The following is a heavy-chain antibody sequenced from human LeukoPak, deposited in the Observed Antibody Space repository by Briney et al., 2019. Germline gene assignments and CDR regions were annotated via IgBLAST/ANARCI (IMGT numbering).Heavy chain of an antibody. CDR1: GYTLTELS. CDR3: ATAVAHYYGSGSYYPYYFDY. D-gene: IGHD3-10*01. CDR2: FDPEDGET. J-gene: IGHJ4*02. Sequence: ASVKVSCRASGYTLTELSMHWVRQAPGKGLEWMGGFDPEDGETIYAQKFQGRVTMTEDTSTDTAYMELSSLRSEDTAVYYCATAVAHYYGSGSYYPYYFDYWGQGTLVTVSS. V-gene: IGHV1-24*01.